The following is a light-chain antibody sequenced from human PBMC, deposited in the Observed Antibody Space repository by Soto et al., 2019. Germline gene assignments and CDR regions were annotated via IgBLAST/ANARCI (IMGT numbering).Light chain of an antibody. CDR3: GTWDSSLSAYV. CDR2: DNN. CDR1: GSNIGNNY. V-gene: IGLV1-51*01. J-gene: IGLJ1*01. Sequence: QSVLRQPPSVSAAPGQKVTISCSGSGSNIGNNYVSWYQQLPRTAPKLLIYDNNKRPSGIPDRFSGSKSGTSATLGITGLQTGDEADYYCGTWDSSLSAYVFGTGTKVTVL.